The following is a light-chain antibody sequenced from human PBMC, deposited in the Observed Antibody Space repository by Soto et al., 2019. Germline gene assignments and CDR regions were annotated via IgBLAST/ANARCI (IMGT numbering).Light chain of an antibody. CDR3: QQYNSFSALT. CDR1: QSISTW. J-gene: IGKJ4*01. CDR2: KAS. V-gene: IGKV1-5*03. Sequence: DIQMTQSPSTLSASVGDRVTITCRASQSISTWLAWYQQKPGKVPKLLIYKASSLESGVPSRFSGSGHGTEFTLTISSLQPDDFATYYCQQYNSFSALTFGGGTKVEIK.